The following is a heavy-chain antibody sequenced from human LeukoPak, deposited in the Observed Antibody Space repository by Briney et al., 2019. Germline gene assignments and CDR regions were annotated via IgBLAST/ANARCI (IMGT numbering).Heavy chain of an antibody. V-gene: IGHV3-30*18. CDR1: GFPFDSFG. CDR2: ISYAGDNK. J-gene: IGHJ6*03. D-gene: IGHD5-24*01. Sequence: GKSLRLSCAASGFPFDSFGMHWVRQAPGKGLEWLSLISYAGDNKYEADSVKGRFTISRDNSKNTLFLQMDSLQPDDTAMYFCAKGAGYNFYYMDVWGKGTMVSVSS. CDR3: AKGAGYNFYYMDV.